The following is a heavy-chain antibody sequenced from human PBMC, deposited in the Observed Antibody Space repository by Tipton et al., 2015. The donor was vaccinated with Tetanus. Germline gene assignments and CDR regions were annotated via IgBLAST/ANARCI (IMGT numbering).Heavy chain of an antibody. CDR3: ARCNDYGSLTPIDL. V-gene: IGHV3-11*01. CDR1: GFALGDYY. Sequence: SLRLSCAASGFALGDYYMSWIRQAPGKGLEWISYSSSRGTTTYYTDSVRGRFTISRDNAKNSLYLLLNSLRADDTAVYCCARCNDYGSLTPIDLWGPGTRVTVSS. J-gene: IGHJ5*02. D-gene: IGHD4-17*01. CDR2: SSSRGTTT.